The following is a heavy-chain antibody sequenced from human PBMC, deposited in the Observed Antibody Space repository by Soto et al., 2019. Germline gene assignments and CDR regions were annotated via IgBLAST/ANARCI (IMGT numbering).Heavy chain of an antibody. CDR2: IYYSGTT. CDR3: ARGYFGSGSYIDY. D-gene: IGHD3-10*01. Sequence: SETLSLTCTVSGGSISTYYWSWIRQPPGKRLEWIGYIYYSGTTNYHPSLKGRVTISVDTSKKQFSLKLSSVTAADTAVYSCARGYFGSGSYIDYWGQGTLVT. V-gene: IGHV4-59*08. CDR1: GGSISTYY. J-gene: IGHJ4*02.